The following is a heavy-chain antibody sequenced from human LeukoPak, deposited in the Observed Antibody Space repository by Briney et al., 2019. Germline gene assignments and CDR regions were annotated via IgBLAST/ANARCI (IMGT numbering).Heavy chain of an antibody. CDR3: ARAHIAPKTAVAFDI. D-gene: IGHD6-13*01. V-gene: IGHV1-69*05. CDR2: IIPIFGTA. Sequence: SVKVSCKASGGTFSSYAISWVRQAPGQGLEWMGGIIPIFGTANYAQKFQGRVTITTDESTSTAYVELSSLRSEDTAVYYCARAHIAPKTAVAFDIWGQGTMVTASS. J-gene: IGHJ3*02. CDR1: GGTFSSYA.